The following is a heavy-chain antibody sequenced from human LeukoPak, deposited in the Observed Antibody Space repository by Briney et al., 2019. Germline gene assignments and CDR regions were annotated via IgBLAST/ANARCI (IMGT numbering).Heavy chain of an antibody. Sequence: PSETLSLTCTVSGGSISSYYWSWIRQPAGKGLEWIGRIYTSGSTNYNPSLKSRVIISVDTSKNHFSLKLSSVTAADTAVYYCARAPNYDFWSGYLDYWGQGTLVTVSS. J-gene: IGHJ4*02. D-gene: IGHD3-3*01. V-gene: IGHV4-4*07. CDR1: GGSISSYY. CDR2: IYTSGST. CDR3: ARAPNYDFWSGYLDY.